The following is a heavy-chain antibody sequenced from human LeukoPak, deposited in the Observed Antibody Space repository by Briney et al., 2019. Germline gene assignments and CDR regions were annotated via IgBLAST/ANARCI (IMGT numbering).Heavy chain of an antibody. CDR1: GFSLSTCGVG. CDR3: ALTYYYDSSGYFDY. D-gene: IGHD3-22*01. J-gene: IGHJ4*02. CDR2: IYWDDDK. V-gene: IGHV2-5*02. Sequence: SGPTLVKPTQTLTLTCTFSGFSLSTCGVGVGWIRQPPGKALEWLALIYWDDDKRYSPSLKSRLTITKDTSKNQVVLTMTNMDPVDTATYYCALTYYYDSSGYFDYWGQGTLVTVSS.